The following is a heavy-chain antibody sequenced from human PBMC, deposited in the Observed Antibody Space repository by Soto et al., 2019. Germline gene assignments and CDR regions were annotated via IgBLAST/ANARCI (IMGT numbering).Heavy chain of an antibody. CDR3: ARDSASRYYYGSGNYSSNGMDV. D-gene: IGHD3-10*01. Sequence: AETLSLTCTVSGGSISSYYWSWIRQPQGKGLVWIWYIYYSGSTNYNHSLKSRFTISIDMSKNQFSLKLSSVPAADTAVYYCARDSASRYYYGSGNYSSNGMDVWGQGTTVTVSS. V-gene: IGHV4-59*01. CDR1: GGSISSYY. J-gene: IGHJ6*02. CDR2: IYYSGST.